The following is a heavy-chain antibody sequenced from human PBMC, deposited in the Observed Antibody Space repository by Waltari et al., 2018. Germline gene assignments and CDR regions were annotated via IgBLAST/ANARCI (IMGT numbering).Heavy chain of an antibody. D-gene: IGHD6-13*01. V-gene: IGHV4-34*01. Sequence: AVYGGSFSGYYWSWIRQPPGKGLEWIGEINHSGGTNYNPSLKSRVTISVDTSKNQFSLKLSSVTAADTSVYYCTRGLLAAAGPRFGYWGQGTLVTVSS. CDR1: GGSFSGYY. CDR2: INHSGGT. CDR3: TRGLLAAAGPRFGY. J-gene: IGHJ4*02.